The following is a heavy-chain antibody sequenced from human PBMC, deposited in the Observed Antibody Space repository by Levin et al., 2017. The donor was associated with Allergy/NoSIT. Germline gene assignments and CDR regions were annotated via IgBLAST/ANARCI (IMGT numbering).Heavy chain of an antibody. Sequence: PGESLKISCKASGYTFTGYYMHWVRQAPGQGLEWMGWINPNSGGTNYAQKFQGRVTMTRDTSISTAYMELSRLRSDDTAVYYCARDWFDYGDYGLDYWGQGTLVTVSS. CDR2: INPNSGGT. D-gene: IGHD4-17*01. CDR1: GYTFTGYY. CDR3: ARDWFDYGDYGLDY. J-gene: IGHJ4*02. V-gene: IGHV1-2*02.